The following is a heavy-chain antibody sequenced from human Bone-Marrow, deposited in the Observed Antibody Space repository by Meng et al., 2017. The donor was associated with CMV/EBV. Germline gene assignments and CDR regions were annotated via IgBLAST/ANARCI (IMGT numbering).Heavy chain of an antibody. V-gene: IGHV1-2*02. J-gene: IGHJ6*02. Sequence: ASVKVSCKASGYTFTGYYMHWVRQAPGQGLEWMGWINPNSGGTNYAQKFQGRVTMTRDTSISTACMELSRLRSDDTAVYYCARDSQEHSVTKGYYYYYGMDVWGQGTTVTVSS. CDR2: INPNSGGT. CDR3: ARDSQEHSVTKGYYYYYGMDV. CDR1: GYTFTGYY. D-gene: IGHD4-17*01.